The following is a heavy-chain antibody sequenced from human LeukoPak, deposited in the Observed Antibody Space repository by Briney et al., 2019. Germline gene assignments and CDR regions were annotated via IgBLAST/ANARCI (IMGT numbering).Heavy chain of an antibody. J-gene: IGHJ6*02. CDR3: ARDPPRIVVVVAATNYYGRDV. Sequence: ASVKVSCKASGYTFTSYGISWVRQAPGQGLEWMGWISAYNGNTNYAQKLQGRVTMTTDTSTSTAYMELRSLRSDDTAVYYCARDPPRIVVVVAATNYYGRDVGAQGTRVTVSS. CDR1: GYTFTSYG. V-gene: IGHV1-18*01. CDR2: ISAYNGNT. D-gene: IGHD2-15*01.